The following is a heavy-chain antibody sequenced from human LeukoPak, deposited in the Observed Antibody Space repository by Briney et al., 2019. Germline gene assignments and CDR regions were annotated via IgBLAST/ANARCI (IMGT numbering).Heavy chain of an antibody. CDR2: IHTSGST. V-gene: IGHV4-4*07. CDR1: GGSISSHY. D-gene: IGHD2-2*01. Sequence: SETLSLTCTVSGGSISSHYWSWIRQPAGKELEYIGRIHTSGSTNYNPFLKSRVTMSGDTSKNQFSLKLSSVTAADTAVYYCARDQGRDCSSTSCYRPEGGGFAPWGQGTLVTVSS. CDR3: ARDQGRDCSSTSCYRPEGGGFAP. J-gene: IGHJ5*02.